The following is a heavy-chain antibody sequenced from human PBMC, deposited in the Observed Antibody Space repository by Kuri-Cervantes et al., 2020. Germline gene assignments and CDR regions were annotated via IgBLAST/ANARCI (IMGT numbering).Heavy chain of an antibody. CDR1: GGTFSSYA. Sequence: SVKVSCKASGGTFSSYAISWVRQAPRQGLEWMGGIITIFGTANYAQKFQGRVTITADKSTSTAYMELSSLRSEDTAVYYCARGHCSGGSCYRFDYWGQGTLVTVSS. V-gene: IGHV1-69*06. CDR3: ARGHCSGGSCYRFDY. J-gene: IGHJ4*02. CDR2: IITIFGTA. D-gene: IGHD2-15*01.